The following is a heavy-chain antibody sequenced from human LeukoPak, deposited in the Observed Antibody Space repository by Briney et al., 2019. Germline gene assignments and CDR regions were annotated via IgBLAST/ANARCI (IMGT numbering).Heavy chain of an antibody. CDR1: GFTFSSYA. CDR3: AKDRGCSSTSCYAGQFDY. Sequence: PGGSLRLSCAASGFTFSSYAMSWVRQAPGKGLEWVSAISGSGGSTYYADSVKGRFTISRDNSTNTLYLQMNSLRAEDTAVYYCAKDRGCSSTSCYAGQFDYWGQGTLVTVSS. D-gene: IGHD2-2*01. CDR2: ISGSGGST. V-gene: IGHV3-23*01. J-gene: IGHJ4*02.